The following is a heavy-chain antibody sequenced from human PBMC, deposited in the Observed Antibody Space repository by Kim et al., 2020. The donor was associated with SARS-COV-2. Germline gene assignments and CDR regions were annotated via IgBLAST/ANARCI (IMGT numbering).Heavy chain of an antibody. J-gene: IGHJ3*02. Sequence: QKCQGRVTMTRDTSTSTVYMELSSLRSEDTAVYYCARESITMIVVPAFDIWGQGTMVTVSS. CDR3: ARESITMIVVPAFDI. D-gene: IGHD3-22*01. V-gene: IGHV1-46*01.